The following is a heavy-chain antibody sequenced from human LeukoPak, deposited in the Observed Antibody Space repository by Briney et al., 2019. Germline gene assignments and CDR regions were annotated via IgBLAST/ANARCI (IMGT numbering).Heavy chain of an antibody. CDR1: GYSFTSSG. J-gene: IGHJ4*02. CDR2: ISAYNGST. Sequence: VASVKVSCKASGYSFTSSGFSWVRQAPGHGLEWMGWISAYNGSTNYAQNLQGRVTMTTDTSTSTAYMELRSLRSDDTAVYYCARDSMASAGGYYFDYWGQGTLVTVSS. CDR3: ARDSMASAGGYYFDY. V-gene: IGHV1-18*01. D-gene: IGHD6-13*01.